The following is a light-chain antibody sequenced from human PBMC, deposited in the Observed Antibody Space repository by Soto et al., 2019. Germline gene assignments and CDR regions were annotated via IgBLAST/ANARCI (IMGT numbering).Light chain of an antibody. CDR1: SSDVGGYNY. Sequence: QSVLTQPRSVSGSPGQSVPTSCTGTSSDVGGYNYVSWYQQHPGKAPKLMIYDVSKRPSGVPDRFSGSKSGNTASLTISGLQAEDEDDYYCCSYAGSYTYVFGTGTKVTVL. V-gene: IGLV2-11*01. J-gene: IGLJ1*01. CDR2: DVS. CDR3: CSYAGSYTYV.